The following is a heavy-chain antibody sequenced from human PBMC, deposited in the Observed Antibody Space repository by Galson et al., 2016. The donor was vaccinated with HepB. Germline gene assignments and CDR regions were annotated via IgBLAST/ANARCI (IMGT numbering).Heavy chain of an antibody. CDR2: ITSSSGYT. CDR1: GFTLTDYH. J-gene: IGHJ3*02. Sequence: SLRLSCAASGFTLTDYHMSWIRQAPGKGLEYISYITSSSGYTNYADSVKGRFTISRDNAKNSLFLRMNSLRVEDTAVYYCARVGLAYDNSGSEAFDIWGQGTMVTVSS. V-gene: IGHV3-11*06. D-gene: IGHD3-22*01. CDR3: ARVGLAYDNSGSEAFDI.